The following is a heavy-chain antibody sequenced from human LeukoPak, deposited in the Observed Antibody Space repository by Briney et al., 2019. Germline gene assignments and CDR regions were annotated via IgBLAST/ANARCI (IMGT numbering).Heavy chain of an antibody. CDR3: ARDIGSGTTGTTGVLVN. CDR1: GCTLSKLS. J-gene: IGHJ4*02. V-gene: IGHV1-24*01. D-gene: IGHD1-1*01. Sequence: ASVTVSCTVSGCTLSKLSMHWVRQAPRKGLEWMGGFDPEDGETIYAQKFQGRVTMTEDKSTDTANMELSRLRSDDTAVYYCARDIGSGTTGTTGVLVNWGQGTLVTVSS. CDR2: FDPEDGET.